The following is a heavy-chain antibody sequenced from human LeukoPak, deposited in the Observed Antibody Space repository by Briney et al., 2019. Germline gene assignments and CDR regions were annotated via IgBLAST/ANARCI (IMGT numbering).Heavy chain of an antibody. CDR1: GGSISSSSYY. CDR2: IYYSGST. V-gene: IGHV4-39*01. J-gene: IGHJ4*02. Sequence: PSETLYLTCTVSGGSISSSSYYWGWIRQPPGKGLEWIGSIYYSGSTYYNPSLKSRVTISVDTSKNQFSLKLSSVTAADTAVYYCARQRETTVTTLGYWGQGTLVTVSS. CDR3: ARQRETTVTTLGY. D-gene: IGHD4-11*01.